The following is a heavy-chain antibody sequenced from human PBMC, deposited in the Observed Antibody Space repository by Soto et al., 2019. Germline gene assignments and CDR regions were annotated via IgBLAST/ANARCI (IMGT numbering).Heavy chain of an antibody. Sequence: QVQLEQSGAEVKKPGSSVKVSCKASGGTFRNSAISWVRQAPGQRLEWMGGIMPIFRTPDYAHKFQGRVTITAGESTSTAYMELSGLRSDDTAVYYCARDNYRPQLGGNYYYILDVWGHGTTVTVSS. CDR3: ARDNYRPQLGGNYYYILDV. V-gene: IGHV1-69*12. CDR2: IMPIFRTP. J-gene: IGHJ6*02. D-gene: IGHD4-4*01. CDR1: GGTFRNSA.